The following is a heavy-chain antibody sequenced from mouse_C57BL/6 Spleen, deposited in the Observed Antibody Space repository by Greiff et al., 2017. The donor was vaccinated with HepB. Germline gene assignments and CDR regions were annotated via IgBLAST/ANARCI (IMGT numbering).Heavy chain of an antibody. CDR1: GYTFTSYW. CDR2: IDPSDSYT. D-gene: IGHD3-1*01. CDR3: ARIGTAQAPFAY. J-gene: IGHJ3*01. V-gene: IGHV1-69*01. Sequence: VQLQQPGAELVMPGASVKLSCKASGYTFTSYWMHWVKQRPGQGLEWIGEIDPSDSYTNYNQKFKGKSTLTVDKSSSTAYMQLSSLTSEDSAVYYCARIGTAQAPFAYWGQGTLVTVSA.